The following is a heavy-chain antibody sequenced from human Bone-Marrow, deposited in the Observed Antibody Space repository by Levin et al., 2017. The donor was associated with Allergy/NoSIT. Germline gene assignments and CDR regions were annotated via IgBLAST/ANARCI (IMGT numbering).Heavy chain of an antibody. Sequence: GESLKISCAASGFTFSSYWMHWVRQAPGKGLVWVSRINSDGSSTSYADSVKGRFTISRDNAKNTLYLQMNSLRAEDTAVYYCARDDQGYDSSGYYYSPLDYWGQGTLVTVSS. V-gene: IGHV3-74*01. CDR2: INSDGSST. CDR1: GFTFSSYW. CDR3: ARDDQGYDSSGYYYSPLDY. J-gene: IGHJ4*02. D-gene: IGHD3-22*01.